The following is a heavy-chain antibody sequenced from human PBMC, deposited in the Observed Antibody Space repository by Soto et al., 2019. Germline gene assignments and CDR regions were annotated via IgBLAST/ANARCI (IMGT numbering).Heavy chain of an antibody. Sequence: ESGGGVVQPGRSLRLSCAASGFTFSSYAMHWVRQAPGKGLEWVAVISYDGSNKYYADSVKGRFTISRDNSKNTLYLQMNSLRAEDTAVYYCARGGMDLWGRGTLVTVSS. V-gene: IGHV3-30-3*01. D-gene: IGHD3-16*01. CDR3: ARGGMDL. CDR2: ISYDGSNK. J-gene: IGHJ2*01. CDR1: GFTFSSYA.